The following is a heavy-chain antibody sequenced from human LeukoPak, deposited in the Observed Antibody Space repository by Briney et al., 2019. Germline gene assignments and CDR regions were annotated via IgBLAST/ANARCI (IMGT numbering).Heavy chain of an antibody. V-gene: IGHV3-7*02. J-gene: IGHJ4*02. D-gene: IGHD6-19*01. CDR2: IKQDGSEK. CDR3: ARGSRSGWYFFDY. Sequence: SCKASGYTFTSYGISWVRQAPGQGLEWVANIKQDGSEKYYVDSVKGRFTISRDNAKNSLYLQMNSLRAEDTAVYYCARGSRSGWYFFDYWGQGTLVTVSS. CDR1: GYTFTSYG.